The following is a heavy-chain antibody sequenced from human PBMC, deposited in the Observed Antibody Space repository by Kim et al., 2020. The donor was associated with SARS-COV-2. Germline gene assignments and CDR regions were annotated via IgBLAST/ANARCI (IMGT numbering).Heavy chain of an antibody. V-gene: IGHV3-30*18. Sequence: GGSLRLSCAASGFTFSSYGMHWVRQAPGKGLEWVAIISYDGSNKYYADFVKGRFIISSDNSKNTLYLQMNSLRAEDTAVYYCAKLPYYYDGSGYFRSTTPRDAFDNWGQGTMVTVSS. D-gene: IGHD3-22*01. J-gene: IGHJ3*02. CDR3: AKLPYYYDGSGYFRSTTPRDAFDN. CDR1: GFTFSSYG. CDR2: ISYDGSNK.